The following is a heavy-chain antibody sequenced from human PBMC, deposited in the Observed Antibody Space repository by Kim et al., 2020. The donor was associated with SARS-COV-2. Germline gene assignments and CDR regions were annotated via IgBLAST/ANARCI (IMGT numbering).Heavy chain of an antibody. D-gene: IGHD3-22*01. J-gene: IGHJ4*02. CDR3: AKGDYYDSSDYYLDF. V-gene: IGHV3-30*02. Sequence: AESVKGRFTISSENSKNTLYLQMNSLRPEDTAVYYCAKGDYYDSSDYYLDFWGQGTLVTVSS.